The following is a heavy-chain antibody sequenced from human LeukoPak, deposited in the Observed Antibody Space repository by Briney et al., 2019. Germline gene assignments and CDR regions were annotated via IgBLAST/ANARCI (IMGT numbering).Heavy chain of an antibody. J-gene: IGHJ6*03. CDR2: INHSGST. CDR1: GYSISSGYY. D-gene: IGHD1-26*01. CDR3: ARRGVRGSYGYYYYMDV. V-gene: IGHV4-38-2*02. Sequence: PSETLSLTCTVSGYSISSGYYWSWIRQPPGKGLEWIGEINHSGSTNYNPSLKSRVTISVDTSKNQFSLKLSSVTAADTAVYYCARRGVRGSYGYYYYMDVWGKGTTVAISS.